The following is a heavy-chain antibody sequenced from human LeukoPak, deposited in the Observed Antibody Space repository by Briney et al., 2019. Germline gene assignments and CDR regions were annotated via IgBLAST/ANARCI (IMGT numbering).Heavy chain of an antibody. Sequence: PSETLSLTCTVSGGSISSYYWSWIRQPPGKGLEWIGYIYYSGSTNYNPSLESRVTISVDTSKNQFSLKLSSVTAADPAVYYCAARRGYSYGIDYWGQGTLVTVSS. V-gene: IGHV4-59*08. D-gene: IGHD5-18*01. J-gene: IGHJ4*02. CDR1: GGSISSYY. CDR3: AARRGYSYGIDY. CDR2: IYYSGST.